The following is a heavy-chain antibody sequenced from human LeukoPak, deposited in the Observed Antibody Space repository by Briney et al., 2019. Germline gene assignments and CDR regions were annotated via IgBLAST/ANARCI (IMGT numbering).Heavy chain of an antibody. D-gene: IGHD4-17*01. Sequence: SGGSLRLSCAASGFTFSSYGMHWVRQAPGKGLEWVAVISYDGSNRYYADSVKGRFTISRDTSKNTLYLQMNSLRAEDTAVYYCARGPHKAEATVSNNWFDPWGQGTLVTVSS. J-gene: IGHJ5*02. V-gene: IGHV3-30*03. CDR1: GFTFSSYG. CDR3: ARGPHKAEATVSNNWFDP. CDR2: ISYDGSNR.